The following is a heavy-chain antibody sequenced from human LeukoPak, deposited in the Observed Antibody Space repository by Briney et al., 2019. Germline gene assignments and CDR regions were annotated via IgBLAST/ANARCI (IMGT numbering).Heavy chain of an antibody. V-gene: IGHV1-2*02. CDR3: ARFQASAYYYDSSGYFDY. D-gene: IGHD3-22*01. CDR2: INPNSGGT. J-gene: IGHJ4*02. Sequence: ASVKVSCKASGYTFTGYYMHWVRQAPGQGLEWMGWINPNSGGTNYAQKFQGRGTMTRDTSISTAYMELSRLRSDDTAVYYCARFQASAYYYDSSGYFDYWGQGTLVTVSS. CDR1: GYTFTGYY.